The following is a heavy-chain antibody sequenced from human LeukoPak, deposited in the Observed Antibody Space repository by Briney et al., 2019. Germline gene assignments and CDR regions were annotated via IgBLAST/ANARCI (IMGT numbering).Heavy chain of an antibody. J-gene: IGHJ4*02. Sequence: GGSLRLSCAASGFTFNTYAMSWVRQAPGKRLEWVSAISASDPGTYYADSVKGRFTISRDSAKNSLYLQMNSLRAEDTAVYYCARILITVTTLDHWGQGTLVTVSS. CDR1: GFTFNTYA. D-gene: IGHD4-17*01. CDR2: ISASDPGT. CDR3: ARILITVTTLDH. V-gene: IGHV3-23*01.